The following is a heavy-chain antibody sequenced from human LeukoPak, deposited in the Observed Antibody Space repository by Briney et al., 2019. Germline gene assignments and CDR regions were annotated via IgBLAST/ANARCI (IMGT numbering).Heavy chain of an antibody. J-gene: IGHJ4*02. CDR2: ISGSGGST. Sequence: GGSLRFSCAASGFTFSSYAMSWVRQAPGKGLEWVSAISGSGGSTYYADSVKGRFTISRDNSKNTLYLQMNSLRAEDTAVYYCAKDISTVEMATMAEYWGQGTLVTVSS. CDR1: GFTFSSYA. D-gene: IGHD5-24*01. CDR3: AKDISTVEMATMAEY. V-gene: IGHV3-23*01.